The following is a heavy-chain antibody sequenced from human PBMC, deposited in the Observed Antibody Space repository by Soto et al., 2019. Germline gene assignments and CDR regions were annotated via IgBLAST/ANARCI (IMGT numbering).Heavy chain of an antibody. V-gene: IGHV3-9*01. J-gene: IGHJ4*02. D-gene: IGHD1-1*01. CDR1: GFTFDDYA. CDR3: AKGGTGTVRRYFDY. Sequence: EVQLVESGGGLVQPGRSLRLSCAASGFTFDDYAMHWVRQAPGKGLDRVSGISWNRGSIGYADSVKGRFTISRDNAKNSLYLQMNSLRAEDTALYYCAKGGTGTVRRYFDYWGEGPLVTVSS. CDR2: ISWNRGSI.